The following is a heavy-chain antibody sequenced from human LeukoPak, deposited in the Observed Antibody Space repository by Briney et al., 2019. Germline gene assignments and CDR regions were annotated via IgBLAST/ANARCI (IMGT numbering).Heavy chain of an antibody. J-gene: IGHJ4*02. Sequence: SETLSLTCTVSGGSISSYYWSWIRQPPGKGLEWIGYIYHSGSTNYNPSLKSRVAISVDTSKNQLSLKLSSVTAADTAVYYCAREMTTVVTDYFDYWGQGTLVTVSS. CDR2: IYHSGST. V-gene: IGHV4-59*01. D-gene: IGHD4-23*01. CDR3: AREMTTVVTDYFDY. CDR1: GGSISSYY.